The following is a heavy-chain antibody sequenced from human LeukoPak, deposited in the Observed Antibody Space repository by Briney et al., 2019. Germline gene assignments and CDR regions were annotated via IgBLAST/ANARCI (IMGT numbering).Heavy chain of an antibody. D-gene: IGHD6-25*01. V-gene: IGHV3-30*02. Sequence: GGSLRLSCAASGFTFSSYGMHWVRQAPGKGLEGVAFIRYDGSNKYYADSVKGRFTISRDNSKNTLYLQMNSLRAEDTAVYYCAKGYIGAAATSSAFDIWGQGTMVTVSS. CDR3: AKGYIGAAATSSAFDI. CDR2: IRYDGSNK. J-gene: IGHJ3*02. CDR1: GFTFSSYG.